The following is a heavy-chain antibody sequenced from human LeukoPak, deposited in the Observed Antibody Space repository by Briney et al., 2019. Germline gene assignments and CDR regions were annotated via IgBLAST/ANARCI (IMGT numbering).Heavy chain of an antibody. CDR1: GGSFSGYY. J-gene: IGHJ4*02. V-gene: IGHV4-34*01. Sequence: PSETLSLTCAVYGGSFSGYYWSWIRQPPGKGLEWIGEINHSGSTNYNPSLKSRVTISVDTSKNQFSLKLSSVTAADTAVYYCARGIPRGEYYFDYWGQGTLVTVSS. CDR3: ARGIPRGEYYFDY. CDR2: INHSGST. D-gene: IGHD2-21*01.